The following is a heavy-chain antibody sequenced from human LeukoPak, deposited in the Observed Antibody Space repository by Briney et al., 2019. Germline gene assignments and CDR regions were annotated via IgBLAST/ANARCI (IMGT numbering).Heavy chain of an antibody. CDR3: ARILVAAGSNWFDP. CDR1: GGSISSSTYY. J-gene: IGHJ5*02. V-gene: IGHV4-39*01. D-gene: IGHD1-26*01. CDR2: IYYSGST. Sequence: SETLSLTCTVSGGSISSSTYYRGWIRQPPGKGLEWIGSIYYSGSTHYNPSLQSRVSISVDTSNNQISLRLSSVTVADTAVYYCARILVAAGSNWFDPWGQGTLVTVSS.